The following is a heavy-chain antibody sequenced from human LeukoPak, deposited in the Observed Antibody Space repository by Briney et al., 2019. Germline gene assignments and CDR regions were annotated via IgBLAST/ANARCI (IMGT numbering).Heavy chain of an antibody. CDR3: AASPRFLEWLLSFDY. J-gene: IGHJ4*02. D-gene: IGHD3-3*01. CDR2: IVVGSGNT. Sequence: SVKVSCKASGFTFTSSAVQWVRQARGQRLEWIGWIVVGSGNTNYAQKFQERVTITRDMSTSTAYMKLSSLRSEDTAVYYCAASPRFLEWLLSFDYWGQGTLVTVSS. V-gene: IGHV1-58*01. CDR1: GFTFTSSA.